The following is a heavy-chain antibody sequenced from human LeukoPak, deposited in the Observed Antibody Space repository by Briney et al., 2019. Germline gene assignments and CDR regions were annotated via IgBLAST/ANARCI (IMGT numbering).Heavy chain of an antibody. CDR1: GYTFTSYD. CDR2: MNPNSGNT. J-gene: IGHJ6*02. CDR3: ARVGGYCSSTSCYTYYYYGMDV. V-gene: IGHV1-8*01. D-gene: IGHD2-2*02. Sequence: ASVKVSCKASGYTFTSYDINWVRQATGQGLEWMGWMNPNSGNTGYAQKFQGRVTMTRSTSISTAYMELSGLRSEDTAVYYCARVGGYCSSTSCYTYYYYGMDVWGQETTVTVSS.